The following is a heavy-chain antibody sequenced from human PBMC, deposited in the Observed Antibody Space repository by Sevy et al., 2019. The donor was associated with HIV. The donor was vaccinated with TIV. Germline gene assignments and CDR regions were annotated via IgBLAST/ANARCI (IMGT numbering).Heavy chain of an antibody. CDR1: GFTFGSYW. V-gene: IGHV3-7*01. D-gene: IGHD4-4*01. CDR2: IKEDGSGR. Sequence: GGSLRLSCAASGFTFGSYWMTWVRQAPGKGLEWVANIKEDGSGRFYVDSVRGRFTVSRDNAKKTLYLQMNNLRGEDTALEYWARLYSSSAGRGLDNWGQGALFTVSS. J-gene: IGHJ4*02. CDR3: ARLYSSSAGRGLDN.